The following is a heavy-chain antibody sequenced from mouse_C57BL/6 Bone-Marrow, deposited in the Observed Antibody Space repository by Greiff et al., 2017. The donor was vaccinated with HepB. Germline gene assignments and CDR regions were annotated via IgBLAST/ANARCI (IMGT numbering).Heavy chain of an antibody. J-gene: IGHJ4*01. V-gene: IGHV14-4*01. CDR1: GFNIKDDY. D-gene: IGHD1-1*01. CDR2: IDPENGDT. CDR3: TTKYFTYYYGSSYDYAMDY. Sequence: VQLQQSGAELVRPGASVKLSCTASGFNIKDDYMHWVKQRPEQGLEWIGWIDPENGDTEYASKFQGKATITADTSSNTAYLQLSSLTSEDTAVYYFTTKYFTYYYGSSYDYAMDYWGQGTSVTVSS.